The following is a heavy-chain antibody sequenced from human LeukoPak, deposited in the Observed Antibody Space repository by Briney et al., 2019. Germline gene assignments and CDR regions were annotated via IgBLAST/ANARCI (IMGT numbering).Heavy chain of an antibody. Sequence: GGSLRLSCAASGFTVSNYYMSWVRQAPGKGLEWVSLIYSGGSTYYADSVKGRFTISRDNSKNTLCLQMNSLRVEDTAVYYCAKDRSSSWHYFDYWGQGTLVTVSS. D-gene: IGHD6-13*01. CDR2: IYSGGST. CDR3: AKDRSSSWHYFDY. J-gene: IGHJ4*02. CDR1: GFTVSNYY. V-gene: IGHV3-53*01.